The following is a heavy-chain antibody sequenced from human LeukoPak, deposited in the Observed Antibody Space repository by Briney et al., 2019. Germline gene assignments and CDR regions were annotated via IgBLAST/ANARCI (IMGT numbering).Heavy chain of an antibody. Sequence: SETLSLTCTVSGYSISSGYYWGWIRQPPGKGLEWIGSIYHSGSTYYNPSLKSRVTISVDTSKNQFSLKLSSVTAADTAVYYCAREEGWAYYYGSGSYYNYWGQGTLVTVSS. V-gene: IGHV4-38-2*02. J-gene: IGHJ4*02. D-gene: IGHD3-10*01. CDR1: GYSISSGYY. CDR2: IYHSGST. CDR3: AREEGWAYYYGSGSYYNY.